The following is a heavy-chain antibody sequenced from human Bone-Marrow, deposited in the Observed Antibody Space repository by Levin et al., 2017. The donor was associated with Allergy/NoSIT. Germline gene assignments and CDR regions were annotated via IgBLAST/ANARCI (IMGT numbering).Heavy chain of an antibody. J-gene: IGHJ4*02. Sequence: SETLSLTCAVSGASMRSVNWWGWVRQSPGKGLEWIGEIQHTGSTNYNPSLKSRVSLSVDRSKNHFFLNMTSVTAADTAVYYCARSLGLGDFDYWGQGTLVTVSS. CDR1: GASMRSVNW. CDR3: ARSLGLGDFDY. CDR2: IQHTGST. V-gene: IGHV4-4*02. D-gene: IGHD3/OR15-3a*01.